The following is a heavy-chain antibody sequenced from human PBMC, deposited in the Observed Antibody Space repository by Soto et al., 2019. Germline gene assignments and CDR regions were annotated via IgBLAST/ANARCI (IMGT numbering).Heavy chain of an antibody. Sequence: GGSLRLSCAASGFTFSSYAMHWVRQAPGKGLEWVAVISYDGRNKYYADSVKGRFTISRDNSKNTLYLQMNSLRAEDTAVYYCARGGAAAGLIDYWGQGTLVTVS. CDR1: GFTFSSYA. V-gene: IGHV3-30*04. CDR3: ARGGAAAGLIDY. J-gene: IGHJ4*02. CDR2: ISYDGRNK. D-gene: IGHD6-13*01.